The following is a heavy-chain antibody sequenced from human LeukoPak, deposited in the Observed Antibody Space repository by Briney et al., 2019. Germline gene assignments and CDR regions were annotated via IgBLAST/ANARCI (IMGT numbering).Heavy chain of an antibody. V-gene: IGHV4-39*01. D-gene: IGHD2-21*01. CDR1: GGSINRGLYY. CDR2: IYYSGTT. Sequence: PSETLSLTCTVSGGSINRGLYYWGWIRQPPGKGLAWIVSIYYSGTTYYNPSLKSRVTISVDTSRNQFSLQLTSVTVADTAVYFCARHRPSSTMSGIALWGQGTLVTVSS. J-gene: IGHJ4*02. CDR3: ARHRPSSTMSGIAL.